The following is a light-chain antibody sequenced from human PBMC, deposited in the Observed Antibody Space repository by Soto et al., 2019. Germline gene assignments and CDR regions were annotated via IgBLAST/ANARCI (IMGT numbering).Light chain of an antibody. CDR1: SSNIVSNT. Sequence: QSVLTQPPSASGTPGQRVTISCSGSSSNIVSNTVNWYQQLPGTAPKLLIYSNNQRPSGVPDRFSGSKSGTSASLAISGLQSEDEADYYCAAWDDRLRGFGGGTKLTVL. CDR3: AAWDDRLRG. CDR2: SNN. V-gene: IGLV1-44*01. J-gene: IGLJ3*02.